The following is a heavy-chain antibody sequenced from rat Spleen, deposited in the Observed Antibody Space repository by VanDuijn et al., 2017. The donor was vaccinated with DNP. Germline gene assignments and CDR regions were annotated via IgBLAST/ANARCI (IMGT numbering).Heavy chain of an antibody. CDR1: GFTFSAYY. Sequence: EVQLVESGGGLVQPGRSLKLSCAASGFTFSAYYLAWVRQAPAKGLEWVAYIGSAAYAPYYGDSVKGRFTISRDNAKSTLYLQMNSLRSEDMATYYCARGLTGLDYWGQGVMVTVSS. V-gene: IGHV5-22*01. J-gene: IGHJ2*01. CDR2: IGSAAYAP. D-gene: IGHD5-1*01. CDR3: ARGLTGLDY.